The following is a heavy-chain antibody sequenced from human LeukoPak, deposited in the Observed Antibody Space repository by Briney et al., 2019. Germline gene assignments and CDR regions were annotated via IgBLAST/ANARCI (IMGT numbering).Heavy chain of an antibody. CDR1: GFIFTNYG. Sequence: GGSLRLSCAASGFIFTNYGMSWVRQAPGKGLEWVSVTYSGGSTYYADSVKGRCTISRDNSKNTLYLQMNSLRGEDTAVYYCASGVRAFDNWGQGTLVTVSA. D-gene: IGHD1-26*01. CDR2: TYSGGST. V-gene: IGHV3-66*01. J-gene: IGHJ4*02. CDR3: ASGVRAFDN.